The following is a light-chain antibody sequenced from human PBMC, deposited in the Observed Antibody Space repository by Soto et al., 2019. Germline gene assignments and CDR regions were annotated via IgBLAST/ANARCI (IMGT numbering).Light chain of an antibody. CDR2: AAS. Sequence: DILMTQSPSTLSASVGDRVTITCRASQSIISYLNWYQQKPGKAPNFLIYAASSLQSGVPSRFSGSGSGTDFTLTISSLQPEDFAVYYCQQYGSSPPRTFGQGTKVDIK. V-gene: IGKV1-39*01. J-gene: IGKJ1*01. CDR3: QQYGSSPPRT. CDR1: QSIISY.